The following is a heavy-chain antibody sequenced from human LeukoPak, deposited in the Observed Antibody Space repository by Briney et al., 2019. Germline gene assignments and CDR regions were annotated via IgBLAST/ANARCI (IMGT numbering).Heavy chain of an antibody. J-gene: IGHJ4*02. Sequence: SETLSLTCAVCGGSFSGYYWSWIRQPPGKGLEWIGEINHSGSTNYNPSLKSRVTITVDTSRNQFSLKLSSVTAADTAVYYCARGGGDSSGYYLDYWGQGTLVTVSS. V-gene: IGHV4-34*01. CDR2: INHSGST. D-gene: IGHD3-22*01. CDR3: ARGGGDSSGYYLDY. CDR1: GGSFSGYY.